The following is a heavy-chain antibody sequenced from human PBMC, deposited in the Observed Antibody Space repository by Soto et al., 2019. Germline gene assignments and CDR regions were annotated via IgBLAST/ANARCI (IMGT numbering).Heavy chain of an antibody. V-gene: IGHV3-23*01. CDR1: GFTFSSYA. CDR2: FSGGGGST. J-gene: IGHJ4*02. CDR3: AKDRPYYYDSSGTYDY. D-gene: IGHD3-22*01. Sequence: GGSLRLSCAASGFTFSSYAMSWVRQAPGKGLEWVSAFSGGGGSTYYADSGKGRFTISGANSKNTLNLQMNSLRAEDTAVYYCAKDRPYYYDSSGTYDYWGQGTLVTVSS.